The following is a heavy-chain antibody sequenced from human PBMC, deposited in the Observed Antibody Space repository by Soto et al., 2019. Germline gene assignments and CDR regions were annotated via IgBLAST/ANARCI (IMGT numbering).Heavy chain of an antibody. CDR2: ISAYNGNT. CDR1: GYTFTSYC. Sequence: ASVKVSCKASGYTFTSYCISWVRQAPGQGLEWMGWISAYNGNTNYAQKLQGRVTMTTDTSTSTAYMELRSLRSDDTAVYYCARDGRMNYYDSSGYYHFDYWGQGTLVTVSS. J-gene: IGHJ4*02. CDR3: ARDGRMNYYDSSGYYHFDY. D-gene: IGHD3-22*01. V-gene: IGHV1-18*01.